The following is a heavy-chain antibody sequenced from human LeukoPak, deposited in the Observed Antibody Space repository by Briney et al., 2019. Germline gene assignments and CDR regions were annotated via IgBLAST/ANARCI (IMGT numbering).Heavy chain of an antibody. J-gene: IGHJ4*02. D-gene: IGHD5-24*01. CDR2: IYTSGST. CDR3: ARDRRDGYNLYYFDL. Sequence: PSETLSLTCTVTGGSISSYYWSWIWQPAGKGLEWIGRIYTSGSTNYNPSLKSRVTISVDTSKNQFSLKLSSVTAADTAVYYCARDRRDGYNLYYFDLWGQGTLVTVSS. CDR1: GGSISSYY. V-gene: IGHV4-4*07.